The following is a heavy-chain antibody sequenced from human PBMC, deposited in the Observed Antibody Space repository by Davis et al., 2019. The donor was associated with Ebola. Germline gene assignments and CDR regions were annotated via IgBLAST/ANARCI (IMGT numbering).Heavy chain of an antibody. D-gene: IGHD4-17*01. CDR2: IKQDGSEE. Sequence: PGGSLRLSCAASGFTFTNYWMSWVRQAPGKGLEWVANIKQDGSEENYVDSVKGRFTISRDNARSSLYLQMNSLRAEDTALYYCARTTVFDYWGQGTLVSVSS. J-gene: IGHJ4*02. CDR1: GFTFTNYW. V-gene: IGHV3-7*03. CDR3: ARTTVFDY.